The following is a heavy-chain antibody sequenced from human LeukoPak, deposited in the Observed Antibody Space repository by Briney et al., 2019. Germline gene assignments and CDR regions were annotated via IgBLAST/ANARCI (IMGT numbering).Heavy chain of an antibody. D-gene: IGHD4-11*01. Sequence: SETLSLTCAVYGGSFSAYYWSWIRQPPGKGLEWIGEINHSGSTNYNPSLKSRVTISVDTSKNQFSLKLSSVIAADTATYYCTRGPYSNLGRFDYWGQGTLVTVSS. J-gene: IGHJ4*02. CDR2: INHSGST. V-gene: IGHV4-34*01. CDR3: TRGPYSNLGRFDY. CDR1: GGSFSAYY.